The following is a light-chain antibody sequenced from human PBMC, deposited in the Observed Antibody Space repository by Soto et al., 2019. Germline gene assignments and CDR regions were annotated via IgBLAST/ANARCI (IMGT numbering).Light chain of an antibody. CDR1: QDIGSS. CDR2: AAS. V-gene: IGKV1-16*01. CDR3: QQYNSYPRT. J-gene: IGKJ1*01. Sequence: DIQMTQSPSSLSVSVGDRVTITCRASQDIGSSLGWFQQKPRKAPKSLIYAASTLQVGVPSRFSSSGSGTDFILTISSLQPEDFATYYCQQYNSYPRTFGQGTKVEIK.